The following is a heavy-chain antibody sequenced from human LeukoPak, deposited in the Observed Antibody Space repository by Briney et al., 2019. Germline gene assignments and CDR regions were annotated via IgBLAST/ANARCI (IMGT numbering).Heavy chain of an antibody. J-gene: IGHJ4*02. CDR1: GYTLTELS. CDR2: FDPEDGET. D-gene: IGHD1-26*01. Sequence: GASVKVSCKVSGYTLTELSMHWVRQAPGKGLEWMGGFDPEDGETIYAQKFQGRVTMTEDTSTDTAYMERSSLRSEDTAVYYCATNAEVGATRNFDYWGQGTLVTVSS. V-gene: IGHV1-24*01. CDR3: ATNAEVGATRNFDY.